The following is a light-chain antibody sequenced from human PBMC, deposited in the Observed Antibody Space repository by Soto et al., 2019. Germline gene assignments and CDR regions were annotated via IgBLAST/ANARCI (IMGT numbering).Light chain of an antibody. V-gene: IGKV3-20*01. CDR3: HQYGSSPFT. CDR1: QSVSSSY. CDR2: GAS. J-gene: IGKJ3*01. Sequence: EIVLTQSPGTLSLSPGERATLSCRASQSVSSSYLAWYQQKPGQAPRLLIYGASSRATGIPGRFSGSGSGTDFTLTISRLEPEDFAVYYCHQYGSSPFTFGPGTKVDIK.